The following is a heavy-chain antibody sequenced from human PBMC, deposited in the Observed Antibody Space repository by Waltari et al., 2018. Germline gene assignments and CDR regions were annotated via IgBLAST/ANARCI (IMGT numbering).Heavy chain of an antibody. V-gene: IGHV3-23*01. CDR1: GFTFSNYA. D-gene: IGHD2-2*02. CDR3: AKADIVVVPAAIGY. Sequence: EVQLLESGGGLVQPGGSLRLSCAASGFTFSNYAMSWVRQAPGKGVEWVSGISGSGGSTYYAGAVKGRFTISRDNSKNTLYLQMNSLRAEDTAVDYCAKADIVVVPAAIGYWGQGTLVTVSS. CDR2: ISGSGGST. J-gene: IGHJ4*02.